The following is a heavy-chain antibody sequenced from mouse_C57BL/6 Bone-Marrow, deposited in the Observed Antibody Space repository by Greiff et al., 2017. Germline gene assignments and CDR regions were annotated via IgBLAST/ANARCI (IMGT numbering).Heavy chain of an antibody. CDR1: GFSLTSYG. CDR3: ARTYYSNYGYFDV. V-gene: IGHV2-2*01. D-gene: IGHD2-5*01. CDR2: IWSGGST. Sequence: VKVVESGPGLVQPSQSLSITCTVSGFSLTSYGVHWVRQSPGKGLEWLGVIWSGGSTDYNAAFISRLSISKDNSKSQVFFKMNSLQADDTAIYYCARTYYSNYGYFDVWGTGTTVTVSS. J-gene: IGHJ1*03.